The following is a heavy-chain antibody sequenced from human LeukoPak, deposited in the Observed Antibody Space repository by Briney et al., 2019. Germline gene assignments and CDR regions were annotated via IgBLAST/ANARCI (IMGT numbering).Heavy chain of an antibody. V-gene: IGHV3-23*01. J-gene: IGHJ4*02. D-gene: IGHD3-22*01. CDR1: GFTFSSYA. Sequence: GGSLRLSCAASGFTFSSYAMSWVRQAPGKGLEWVSAISGSGDSTYYADSVKGRFTISRDNSKNTLYLQMNSLRAEDTAVYYCAKDYYDTGGYYFDSWGQGTLVTVSS. CDR2: ISGSGDST. CDR3: AKDYYDTGGYYFDS.